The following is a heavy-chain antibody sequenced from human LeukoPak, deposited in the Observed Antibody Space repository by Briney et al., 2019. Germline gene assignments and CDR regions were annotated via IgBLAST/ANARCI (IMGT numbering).Heavy chain of an antibody. CDR2: INHSGST. CDR1: GGSFSGYY. D-gene: IGHD3-9*01. Sequence: SETLSLTCAVYGGSFSGYYWSWIRQPPGKGLEWIGEINHSGSTNYNPSLKSRVTISVDTSKNQFSLKLSSVTAADTAVYYCARGGAYYDILTGYSYPYYYYYMDVWGKGTTVTVSS. J-gene: IGHJ6*03. CDR3: ARGGAYYDILTGYSYPYYYYYMDV. V-gene: IGHV4-34*01.